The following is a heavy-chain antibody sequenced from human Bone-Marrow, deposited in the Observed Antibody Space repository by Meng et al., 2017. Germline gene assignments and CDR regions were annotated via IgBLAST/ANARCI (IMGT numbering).Heavy chain of an antibody. D-gene: IGHD3-10*01. Sequence: KVSCKGSGYSFTSYCIGWVRQMPGKGLEWMGIIYPGDSDTRYSPSFQGKVTISADKSISTAYLQWSSLKASDTAMYYCARLLWFEELFHTYYFDYWGQGTLVTVSS. CDR1: GYSFTSYC. CDR2: IYPGDSDT. V-gene: IGHV5-51*01. J-gene: IGHJ4*02. CDR3: ARLLWFEELFHTYYFDY.